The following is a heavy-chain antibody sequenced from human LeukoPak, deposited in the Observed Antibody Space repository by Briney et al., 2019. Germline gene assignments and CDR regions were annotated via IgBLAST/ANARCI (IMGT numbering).Heavy chain of an antibody. CDR1: GFTFSSYS. D-gene: IGHD3-22*01. J-gene: IGHJ4*02. Sequence: PGGSLRLSCAASGFTFSSYSMNWVRQAPGKGLEWVSYISSSSSTIYYADSVMGRFTISRDNAKNSLYLQMSYLRVEDTAVYYCARGGIFNPYELWGQGTLVTVSP. CDR2: ISSSSSTI. V-gene: IGHV3-48*04. CDR3: ARGGIFNPYEL.